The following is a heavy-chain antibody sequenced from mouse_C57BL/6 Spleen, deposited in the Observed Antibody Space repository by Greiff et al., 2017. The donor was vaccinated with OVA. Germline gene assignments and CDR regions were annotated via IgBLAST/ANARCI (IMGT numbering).Heavy chain of an antibody. Sequence: EVMLVESGGDLVKPGGSLKLSCAASGFTFSSYGMSWVRQTPDKRLEWVATISSGGSYTYYPDSVKGRFTISRDNAKNTLYLQMSSLKSEDTAMYYCARHHTGSSWFAYWGQGTLVTVSA. V-gene: IGHV5-6*02. CDR2: ISSGGSYT. J-gene: IGHJ3*01. CDR3: ARHHTGSSWFAY. CDR1: GFTFSSYG. D-gene: IGHD1-1*01.